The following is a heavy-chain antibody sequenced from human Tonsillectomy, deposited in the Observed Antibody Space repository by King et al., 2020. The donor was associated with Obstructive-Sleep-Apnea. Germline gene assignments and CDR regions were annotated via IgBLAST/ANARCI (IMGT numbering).Heavy chain of an antibody. CDR2: INPNSGGT. D-gene: IGHD5-18*01. CDR1: GYTFTGYY. CDR3: ARGAYGYSYGYPH. J-gene: IGHJ4*02. Sequence: QLVQYGTEVKKPGASVKVSCKASGYTFTGYYMHWVRQAPGQGLEWMGWINPNSGGTNYAQTFQGRVTMTRDTSISTAYMELSRLRSDDTAVYYCARGAYGYSYGYPHWGQGTLVTVSS. V-gene: IGHV1-2*02.